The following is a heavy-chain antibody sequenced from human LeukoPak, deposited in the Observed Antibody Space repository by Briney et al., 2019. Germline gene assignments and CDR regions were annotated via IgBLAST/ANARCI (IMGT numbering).Heavy chain of an antibody. V-gene: IGHV3-21*01. CDR3: ARDWGYYFDY. J-gene: IGHJ4*02. Sequence: GGSLRLSCAASGFTFSSYSMNWVRQAPGKRLEWVSSISSSSSYIYYADSVKGRFTISRDDAKNSLYLQMNSLRAEDTAVYYCARDWGYYFDYWGQGTLVTVSS. D-gene: IGHD3-16*01. CDR2: ISSSSSYI. CDR1: GFTFSSYS.